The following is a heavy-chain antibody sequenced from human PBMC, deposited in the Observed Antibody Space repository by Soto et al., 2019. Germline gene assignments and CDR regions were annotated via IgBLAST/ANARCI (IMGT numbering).Heavy chain of an antibody. CDR3: AHRRARSWGTSYYYYGMDV. CDR1: GFSLSTSGVG. D-gene: IGHD6-13*01. Sequence: GSGPTLVNPTQTLTLTCTFSGFSLSTSGVGVGWIRQPPGKALEWLALIYWNDDKRYSPSLKSRLTITKDTSKNQVVLTMTNMDPVDTATYYCAHRRARSWGTSYYYYGMDVWGQGTTVTVSS. J-gene: IGHJ6*02. CDR2: IYWNDDK. V-gene: IGHV2-5*01.